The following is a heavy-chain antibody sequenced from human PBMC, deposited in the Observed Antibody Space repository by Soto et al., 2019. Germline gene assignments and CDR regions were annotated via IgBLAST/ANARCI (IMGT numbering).Heavy chain of an antibody. V-gene: IGHV4-4*02. D-gene: IGHD3-22*01. CDR1: GVSIDSSYW. J-gene: IGHJ4*02. CDR2: MSHGGST. Sequence: SETLSLTCDVSGVSIDSSYWWGWVRQPPGRDLEWLGDMSHGGSTYNNPSLQSRVTMSLDRSRNQFSLKLNSVTAADTAVYYCARVRREYDNSGPVDYWGQGTLVTVSS. CDR3: ARVRREYDNSGPVDY.